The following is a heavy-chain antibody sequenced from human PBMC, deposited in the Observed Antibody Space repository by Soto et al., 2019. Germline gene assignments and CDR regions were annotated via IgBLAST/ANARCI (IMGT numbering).Heavy chain of an antibody. CDR2: INHSGST. Sequence: NPSETLSLTCAVYGGSFSGYYWSWIRQPPGKGLEWIGEINHSGSTNYNPSLKSRVTISVDTSKNQFSLKLSSVTAADTAVYYCARGLRDGYRHSTPYWGQGTLVTVSS. D-gene: IGHD5-12*01. CDR1: GGSFSGYY. J-gene: IGHJ4*02. CDR3: ARGLRDGYRHSTPY. V-gene: IGHV4-34*01.